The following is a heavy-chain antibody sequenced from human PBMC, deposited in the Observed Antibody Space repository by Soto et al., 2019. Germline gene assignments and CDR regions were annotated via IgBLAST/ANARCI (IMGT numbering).Heavy chain of an antibody. Sequence: GGSLRLSCSASGFTVSSNYMSWVRQAPGKGLEWVSVIYSGGSTYYADSVKGRFTISRDNSKNTLYLQMNSLRAEDTAVYYCARSEVTNQFDPWGQGTLVTVSS. D-gene: IGHD4-4*01. CDR1: GFTVSSNY. CDR2: IYSGGST. J-gene: IGHJ5*02. CDR3: ARSEVTNQFDP. V-gene: IGHV3-66*01.